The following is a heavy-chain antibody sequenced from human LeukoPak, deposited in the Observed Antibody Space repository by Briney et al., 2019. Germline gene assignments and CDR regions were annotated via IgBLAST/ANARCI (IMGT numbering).Heavy chain of an antibody. J-gene: IGHJ5*02. CDR2: IRSKAYRGTT. D-gene: IGHD2-21*01. CDR1: GFSFGDHA. Sequence: PGGSLRLSCTGSGFSFGDHAMSWVRQAPGKGLEWVGFIRSKAYRGTTEYAASVKGRFTISRDDSNSIAYLQMNSLRAEDTAVYYCARTRYSLNWFDPWGQGTLVTVSS. CDR3: ARTRYSLNWFDP. V-gene: IGHV3-49*04.